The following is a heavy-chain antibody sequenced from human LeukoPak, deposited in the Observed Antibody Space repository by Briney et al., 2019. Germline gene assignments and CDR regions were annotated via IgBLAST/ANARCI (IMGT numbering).Heavy chain of an antibody. V-gene: IGHV3-23*03. Sequence: GGSLRLSCGASGFTFRNYAMTWVRQAPGKGLEWVSSIEGDGSGTYYTDSARGRFIVSRDNPKNTLFLQMNRLRAEDAAVYYCAKDSVSQNGIFDPFDIWGQGTLVTVSS. CDR2: IEGDGSGT. D-gene: IGHD2-15*01. J-gene: IGHJ3*02. CDR3: AKDSVSQNGIFDPFDI. CDR1: GFTFRNYA.